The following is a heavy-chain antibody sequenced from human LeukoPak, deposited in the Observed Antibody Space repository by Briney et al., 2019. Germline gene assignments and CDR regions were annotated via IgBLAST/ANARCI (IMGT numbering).Heavy chain of an antibody. J-gene: IGHJ3*02. CDR3: AKVGGGSTLGGAFDI. D-gene: IGHD1-26*01. CDR1: GFTFTKFW. V-gene: IGHV3-7*01. Sequence: RPGGSLRLSCEASGFTFTKFWMSWVRQAPGKGLEWVANIQEDGKKENYVDSVRGRFTISRDNSKNTLYLQMNSLRAEDTAVYYCAKVGGGSTLGGAFDIWGQGTMVTVSS. CDR2: IQEDGKKE.